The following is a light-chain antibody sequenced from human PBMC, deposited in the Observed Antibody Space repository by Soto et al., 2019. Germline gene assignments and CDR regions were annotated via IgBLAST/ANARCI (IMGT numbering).Light chain of an antibody. CDR3: QQYGSSGT. CDR2: GAS. CDR1: QSVSDN. Sequence: EVLMTQSPDTLYVSPGERVTLSCRASQSVSDNLAWYQQKPGQAPRLLIFGASSRATGIPDRFSGSGSGTDFTLTISRLEPEDFAVYYCQQYGSSGTFGQGTKV. V-gene: IGKV3-20*01. J-gene: IGKJ1*01.